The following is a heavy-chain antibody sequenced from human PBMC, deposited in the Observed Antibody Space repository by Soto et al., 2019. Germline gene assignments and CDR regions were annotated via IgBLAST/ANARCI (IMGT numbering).Heavy chain of an antibody. J-gene: IGHJ3*02. D-gene: IGHD6-19*01. CDR1: GGSFSGYY. CDR2: INHSGST. CDR3: ARVPIAVAGTKSDAFDI. V-gene: IGHV4-34*01. Sequence: SETLSLTCAVYGGSFSGYYWSWIRQPPGKGLEWIGEINHSGSTNYNPSLKSRVTISVDTSKNQFSLKLSSVTAADTAVYYCARVPIAVAGTKSDAFDIWGQGTMVTVSS.